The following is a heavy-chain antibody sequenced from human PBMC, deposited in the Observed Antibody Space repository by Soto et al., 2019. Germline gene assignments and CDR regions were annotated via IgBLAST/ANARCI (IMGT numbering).Heavy chain of an antibody. J-gene: IGHJ4*02. D-gene: IGHD3-10*01. CDR3: ARGGPYGAPNY. V-gene: IGHV1-69*02. Sequence: ASVKVSCKASGGTFSSYTISWVRQAPGQGLEWMGRIIPILGIANYAQKFQGRVTITADKSTSTAYMELSSLRSEDTAVYYCARGGPYGAPNYWGQGTLVTVSS. CDR2: IIPILGIA. CDR1: GGTFSSYT.